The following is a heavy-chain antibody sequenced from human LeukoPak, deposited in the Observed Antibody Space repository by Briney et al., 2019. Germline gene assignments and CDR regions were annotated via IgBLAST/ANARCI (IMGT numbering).Heavy chain of an antibody. V-gene: IGHV4-59*12. CDR2: IYYSGST. D-gene: IGHD3-10*01. CDR1: GGSISSYY. CDR3: ARGAYYYGSGSYNWFDP. Sequence: PSETLSLTCTVSGGSISSYYWSWIRQPPGKGLEWIGYIYYSGSTNYNPSLKSRVTISVDRSKNQFSLKLSSVTAADTAVYYCARGAYYYGSGSYNWFDPWGQGTLVTVSS. J-gene: IGHJ5*02.